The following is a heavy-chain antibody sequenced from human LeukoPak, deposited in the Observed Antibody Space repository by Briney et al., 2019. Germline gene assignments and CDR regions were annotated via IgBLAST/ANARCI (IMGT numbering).Heavy chain of an antibody. Sequence: GASLRLSCAASGFTFSSYAMSWVRQAPGKGLEWVSAISGSGGSTYYADSVKGRFTISRDNSKNTLYLQMNSLRAEDTAVYYCAKVPTYYYDSSGSGDWGHGTLVTVPS. D-gene: IGHD3-22*01. J-gene: IGHJ4*01. CDR1: GFTFSSYA. CDR2: ISGSGGST. CDR3: AKVPTYYYDSSGSGD. V-gene: IGHV3-23*01.